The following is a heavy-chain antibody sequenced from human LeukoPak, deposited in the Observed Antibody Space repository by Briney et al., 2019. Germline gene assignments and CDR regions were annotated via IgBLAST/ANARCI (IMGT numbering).Heavy chain of an antibody. CDR3: ARGFGSGYWKGYYFDY. J-gene: IGHJ4*02. Sequence: PSETLSLTCTVSGGSLSSYYWSWIRQPAGKGLEWIGRIYTSGSTNYNPSLKRRGTISVDTYKNQFSLKLSSVTGADTAGYYCARGFGSGYWKGYYFDYWGQGTLGTVSS. CDR1: GGSLSSYY. CDR2: IYTSGST. V-gene: IGHV4-4*07. D-gene: IGHD3-22*01.